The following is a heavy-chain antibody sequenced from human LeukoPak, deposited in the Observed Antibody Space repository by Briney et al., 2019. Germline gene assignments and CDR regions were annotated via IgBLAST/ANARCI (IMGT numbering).Heavy chain of an antibody. D-gene: IGHD3-22*01. CDR3: ARERAPRITMIVVASNWFDP. Sequence: SETLSLTCTVSGGSISSSSYYWGWIRQPPGKGLGWIGSIYYSGSTYYNPSLKSRVTISVDTSKNQFSLKLSSVTAADTAVYYCARERAPRITMIVVASNWFDPWGQGTLVTVSS. CDR1: GGSISSSSYY. CDR2: IYYSGST. J-gene: IGHJ5*02. V-gene: IGHV4-39*07.